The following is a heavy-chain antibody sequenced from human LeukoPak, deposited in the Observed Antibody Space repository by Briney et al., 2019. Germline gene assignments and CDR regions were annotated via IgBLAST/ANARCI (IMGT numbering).Heavy chain of an antibody. CDR3: ARAFGVLGGLNWFDP. CDR1: GYRFTGYY. Sequence: VKVSCKASGYRFTGYYLHWVRQAPGQGLEWMGRINPSSGGTNYAQKFQGRVTMTRDTSITTAYMELSRLRSDDTAVYYCARAFGVLGGLNWFDPWGQGTLVTVSS. CDR2: INPSSGGT. D-gene: IGHD3-10*01. J-gene: IGHJ5*02. V-gene: IGHV1-2*06.